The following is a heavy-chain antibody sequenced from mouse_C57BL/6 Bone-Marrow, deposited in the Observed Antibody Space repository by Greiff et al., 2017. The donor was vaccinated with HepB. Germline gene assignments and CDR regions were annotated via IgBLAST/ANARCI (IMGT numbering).Heavy chain of an antibody. D-gene: IGHD2-3*01. CDR1: GYTFTSYG. J-gene: IGHJ2*01. CDR2: IYPRSGNT. Sequence: VQLQQSGAELARPGASVKLSCKASGYTFTSYGISWVKQRTGQGLEWIGEIYPRSGNTYYNEKFKGKATLTADKSSSTAYMELRSLTSEDSAVYFCARDDGYYFYFDYWGQGTTLTVSS. V-gene: IGHV1-81*01. CDR3: ARDDGYYFYFDY.